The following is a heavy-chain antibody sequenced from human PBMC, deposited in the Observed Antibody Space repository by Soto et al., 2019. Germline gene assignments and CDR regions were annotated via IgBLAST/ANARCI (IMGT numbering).Heavy chain of an antibody. J-gene: IGHJ4*01. V-gene: IGHV3-74*01. Sequence: PGGSIKLSCATHLFTFSSYCMYWFCQAPGKGLVWVSRINSDGSSTSYAGSVKGRFTISRDNAKNTLYLHMNSLRAEDTAVYYCVRTSLVVAAATREDYW. CDR2: INSDGSST. CDR1: LFTFSSYC. CDR3: VRTSLVVAAATREDY. D-gene: IGHD2-15*01.